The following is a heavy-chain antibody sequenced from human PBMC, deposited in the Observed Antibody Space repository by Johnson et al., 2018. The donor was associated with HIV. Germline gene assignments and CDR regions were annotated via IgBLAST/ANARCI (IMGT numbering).Heavy chain of an antibody. D-gene: IGHD6-13*01. CDR1: GFTFSSYA. J-gene: IGHJ3*02. V-gene: IGHV3-30*04. CDR2: ISYDGSNK. Sequence: QMQLVESGGGVVQPGRSLRLSCAASGFTFSSYAMHWVRQAPGKGLEWVAVISYDGSNKYYADSVKGRFTISRDNSKNTLYLQMNNLRAEDTAMYYCARGGYSSSWPDPDAFDIWGQGTMVTVSS. CDR3: ARGGYSSSWPDPDAFDI.